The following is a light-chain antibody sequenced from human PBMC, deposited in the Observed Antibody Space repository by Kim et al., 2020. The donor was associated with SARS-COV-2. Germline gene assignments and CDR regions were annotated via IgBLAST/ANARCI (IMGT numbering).Light chain of an antibody. J-gene: IGKJ4*01. CDR3: QQYGASSLT. Sequence: SPGEQPTLSSRANRSVSHSHLAWYQQKPGQAPSHLVYDAASRATGITDMFSGSGSGTDFTHTISRLEPEDFAVYYCQQYGASSLTFGGGTKVDIK. V-gene: IGKV3-20*01. CDR2: DAA. CDR1: RSVSHSH.